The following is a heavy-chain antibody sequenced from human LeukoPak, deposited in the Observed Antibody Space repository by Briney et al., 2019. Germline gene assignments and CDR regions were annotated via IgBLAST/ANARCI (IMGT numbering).Heavy chain of an antibody. CDR1: GGSIRSSSYY. CDR3: ARGSGYCSGNNCYFWFDP. CDR2: IYYSGST. D-gene: IGHD2-15*01. J-gene: IGHJ5*02. Sequence: NPSETLSLTCTVSGGSIRSSSYYWGWIRQPPGKGLEWIGTIYYSGSTNYNPSLKSRVTISVDTSKNQFSLKLSSVTAADTAVYYCARGSGYCSGNNCYFWFDPWGQGTLVTVSS. V-gene: IGHV4-39*07.